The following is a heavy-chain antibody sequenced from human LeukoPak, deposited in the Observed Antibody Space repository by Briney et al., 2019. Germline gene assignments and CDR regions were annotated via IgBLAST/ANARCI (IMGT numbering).Heavy chain of an antibody. J-gene: IGHJ4*02. D-gene: IGHD6-6*01. CDR2: ISSSSSYV. CDR3: ARVMSIVFDY. V-gene: IGHV3-21*01. CDR1: GFTFSSYS. Sequence: GGSLRLSCAASGFTFSSYSMNWVRQAPGKGLEWVSSISSSSSYVYYADSVKGRFTISRDNAKNSLYLQMNSLRAEDTAVYYCARVMSIVFDYWGQGTLVTVSS.